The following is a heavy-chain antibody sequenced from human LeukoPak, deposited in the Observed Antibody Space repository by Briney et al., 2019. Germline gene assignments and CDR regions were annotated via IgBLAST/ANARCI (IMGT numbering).Heavy chain of an antibody. J-gene: IGHJ5*02. CDR3: ARHDYDSSGYDTQDWFDP. Sequence: PSETLSLTCTVSGGSISSYYWSWIRQPPGKGLEWIGYIYTSGSTNYNPSLKSRVTISVDTSKNQFSLKLGSVTAADTAVYYCARHDYDSSGYDTQDWFDPWGQGTLVTVSS. CDR1: GGSISSYY. D-gene: IGHD3-22*01. CDR2: IYTSGST. V-gene: IGHV4-4*09.